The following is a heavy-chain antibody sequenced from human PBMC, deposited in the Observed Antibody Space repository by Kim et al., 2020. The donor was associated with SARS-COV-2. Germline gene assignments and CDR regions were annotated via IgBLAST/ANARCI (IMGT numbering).Heavy chain of an antibody. V-gene: IGHV4-34*01. J-gene: IGHJ6*02. CDR1: GGSFSGYY. D-gene: IGHD6-6*01. Sequence: SETLSLTCAVYGGSFSGYYWSWIRQPPGKGLEWIGEINHSGSTNYNPSLKSRVTISVDTSKNQFSLKLSSVTAADTAVYYCARGETKRSSYYYYYGMDVWGQGTTVTVSS. CDR2: INHSGST. CDR3: ARGETKRSSYYYYYGMDV.